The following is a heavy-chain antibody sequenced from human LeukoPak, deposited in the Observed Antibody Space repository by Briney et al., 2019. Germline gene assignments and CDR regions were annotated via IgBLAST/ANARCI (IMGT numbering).Heavy chain of an antibody. D-gene: IGHD3-22*01. CDR3: AKDFDSSGYYLDY. J-gene: IGHJ4*02. CDR1: GFTFSSYG. V-gene: IGHV3-30*18. CDR2: ISYDGSNK. Sequence: GGSLRLSCAASGFTFSSYGMHWVRQAPGKGLEWVAVISYDGSNKYYADSVKGRFTISKDNSKNTLYLQMSSLRAEDTAVYYCAKDFDSSGYYLDYWGQGTLVTVSS.